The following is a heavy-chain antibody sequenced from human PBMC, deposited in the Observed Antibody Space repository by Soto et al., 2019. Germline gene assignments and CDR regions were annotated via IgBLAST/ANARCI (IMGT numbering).Heavy chain of an antibody. CDR3: AALHLYSSSWRFDY. D-gene: IGHD6-13*01. J-gene: IGHJ4*02. CDR2: IVVGSGNT. CDR1: GFTFTSSA. V-gene: IGHV1-58*01. Sequence: GASVKVSCKASGFTFTSSAVQWVRQARGQRLEWIGWIVVGSGNTNYAQKFQERVTITRDMSTSTAYMELSSLRSEDTAVYYCAALHLYSSSWRFDYWGQGTLVTVSS.